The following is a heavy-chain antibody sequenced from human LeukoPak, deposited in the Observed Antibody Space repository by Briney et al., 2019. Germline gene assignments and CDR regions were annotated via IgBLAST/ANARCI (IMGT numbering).Heavy chain of an antibody. CDR2: IKEDGSEK. V-gene: IGHV3-7*01. CDR3: APKGAAAGTWGFDY. CDR1: GFIFTDYW. J-gene: IGHJ4*02. Sequence: PGGSLRLSCAASGFIFTDYWMYWVRQAPGRGLAWVANIKEDGSEKNYVDSVKGRFTISRDNAKNSVYLQMNSLRAEDTAVYYCAPKGAAAGTWGFDYWGQGTLVTVSS. D-gene: IGHD6-13*01.